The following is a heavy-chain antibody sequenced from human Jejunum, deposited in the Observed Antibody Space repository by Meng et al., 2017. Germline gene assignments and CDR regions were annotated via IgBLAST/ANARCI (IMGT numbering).Heavy chain of an antibody. V-gene: IGHV3-74*01. CDR3: VRASGSYYFDY. CDR1: GFTFSSYW. D-gene: IGHD1-26*01. J-gene: IGHJ4*02. CDR2: VNSDGSTT. Sequence: EVQLVESGGGLVQPGGSLRRSCAASGFTFSSYWMHWVRQAPGKGLVWVSRVNSDGSTTSYADSVKGRFTISRDNAKNTLYLQMNSLRVEDTAVYYCVRASGSYYFDYWGQGTLVTVSS.